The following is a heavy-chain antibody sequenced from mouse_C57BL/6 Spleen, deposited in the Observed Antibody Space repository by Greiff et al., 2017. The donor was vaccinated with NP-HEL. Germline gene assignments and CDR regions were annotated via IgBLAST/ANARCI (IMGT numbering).Heavy chain of an antibody. CDR3: ARYGKGYFDY. CDR1: GYAFTSYW. CDR2: IYPGDGDT. D-gene: IGHD1-1*01. Sequence: VQLQQSGPELVKPGASVKISCKASGYAFTSYWMHWVKQRPGKGLEWIGRIYPGDGDTNYNRKFKGKATLTADKSSSTAYMQLSSLTSEDSAVYFCARYGKGYFDYWGQGTTLTVSS. V-gene: IGHV1-82*01. J-gene: IGHJ2*01.